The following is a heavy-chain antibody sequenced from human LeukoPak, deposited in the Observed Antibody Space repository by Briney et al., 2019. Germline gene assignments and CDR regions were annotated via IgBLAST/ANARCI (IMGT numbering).Heavy chain of an antibody. V-gene: IGHV1-18*01. D-gene: IGHD3-22*01. CDR3: ARDHTYYYDT. Sequence: GASVKVSCKVSGYTLTELSMHWVRQAPGQGLEWMGWISAYNGNTNYAQKLQGRVTMTTDTSTSTAYMELRSLRSDDTAVYYCARDHTYYYDTWGQGTLVTVSS. CDR1: GYTLTELS. CDR2: ISAYNGNT. J-gene: IGHJ5*02.